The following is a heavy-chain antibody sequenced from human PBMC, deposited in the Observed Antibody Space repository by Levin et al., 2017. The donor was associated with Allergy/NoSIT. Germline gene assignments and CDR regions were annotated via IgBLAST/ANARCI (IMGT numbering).Heavy chain of an antibody. D-gene: IGHD3-10*01. CDR2: ISPGDSDI. V-gene: IGHV5-51*01. CDR3: ARQGGGHWFGELLLCGFDV. Sequence: AGGSLRLSCKASGYTFVSFWVAWVRKMPGKGLEWMGAISPGDSDIRYSPSFQGQVTFSADKSTSTAFLHWSTRQGSDTTRYYCARQGGGHWFGELLLCGFDVWGQGTTVTVSS. J-gene: IGHJ3*01. CDR1: GYTFVSFW.